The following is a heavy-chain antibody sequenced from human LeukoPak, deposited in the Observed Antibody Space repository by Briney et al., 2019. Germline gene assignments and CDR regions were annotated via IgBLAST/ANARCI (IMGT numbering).Heavy chain of an antibody. J-gene: IGHJ1*01. D-gene: IGHD2-2*01. CDR3: AKAQSHCSSTSCYLGYFQH. CDR1: GFTFSSYG. V-gene: IGHV3-33*06. CDR2: IWNDRSNK. Sequence: TGGSLSLSCAASGFTFSSYGMHWVRQAPGKGPEWVAVIWNDRSNKYYADSVKGRFTISRDNSKNTLYLQMTSLRAEDTAVYYCAKAQSHCSSTSCYLGYFQHWGQGTLVTVSS.